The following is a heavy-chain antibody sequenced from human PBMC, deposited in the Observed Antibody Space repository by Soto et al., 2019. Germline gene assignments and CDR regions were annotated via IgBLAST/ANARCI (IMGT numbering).Heavy chain of an antibody. V-gene: IGHV3-74*01. CDR2: INSDGSIT. CDR3: AIRASYYDSSGYFDY. Sequence: EVQLVESGGGLVQPGGSLRLSCAASGFTFSSYWMHWVRQAPGKGLVWVSRINSDGSITSYADSVKGRFTISRDNAKNTLYLQMNSLSAEDTAVYYCAIRASYYDSSGYFDYWGQGTLVTVSS. CDR1: GFTFSSYW. J-gene: IGHJ4*02. D-gene: IGHD3-22*01.